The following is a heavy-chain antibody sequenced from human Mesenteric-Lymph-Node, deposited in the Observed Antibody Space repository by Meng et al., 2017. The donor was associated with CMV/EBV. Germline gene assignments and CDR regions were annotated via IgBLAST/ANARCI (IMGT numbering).Heavy chain of an antibody. CDR1: GSDFTDYD. Sequence: SGSDFTDYDSPWVRQAPGQGLEWMGWINPNSGGRNYAQKFKGRVTMTRDTSINTAFMELSRLRSDDTAVYYCASGGATVVVPTSTGHWGQGTLVTVSS. J-gene: IGHJ4*02. CDR3: ASGGATVVVPTSTGH. CDR2: INPNSGGR. V-gene: IGHV1-2*02. D-gene: IGHD2-8*02.